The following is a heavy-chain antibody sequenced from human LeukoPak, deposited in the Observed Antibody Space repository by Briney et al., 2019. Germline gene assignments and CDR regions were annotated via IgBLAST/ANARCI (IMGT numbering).Heavy chain of an antibody. V-gene: IGHV1-2*02. D-gene: IGHD5-18*01. Sequence: ASVKVSCKASGYTFTRYYMHWVRQAPGQGLEWMGWINPNSGGTNYAQKFQGRVTMNRDTSISTAYMELSRLRSDDTVVYYCARGPRWILAPGYNWFDPWGQGTLVTVSS. CDR2: INPNSGGT. CDR1: GYTFTRYY. J-gene: IGHJ5*02. CDR3: ARGPRWILAPGYNWFDP.